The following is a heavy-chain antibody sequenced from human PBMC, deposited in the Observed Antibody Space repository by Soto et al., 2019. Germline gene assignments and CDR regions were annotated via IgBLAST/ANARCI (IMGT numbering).Heavy chain of an antibody. Sequence: QVQLQESGPGLVKPSETLSLNCTVSGGSISSYYWSWIRQPPGKGLEWIGYIYYSGSTNYNPSLKTRVTISIDTSKNQFSLKLSSVTAADTAVYYCARVYGDYLDYWGQGTLVSVSS. D-gene: IGHD4-17*01. CDR2: IYYSGST. CDR1: GGSISSYY. J-gene: IGHJ4*02. V-gene: IGHV4-59*01. CDR3: ARVYGDYLDY.